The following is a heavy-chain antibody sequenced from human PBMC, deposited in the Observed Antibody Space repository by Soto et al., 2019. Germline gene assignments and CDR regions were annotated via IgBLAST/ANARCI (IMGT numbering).Heavy chain of an antibody. CDR2: INPNSGGT. D-gene: IGHD5-18*01. J-gene: IGHJ4*02. CDR3: ARGHRIQLWSRPPFFDY. Sequence: GASVKVSCKASGYTFTGYYMHWVRQAPGQGLEWMGWINPNSGGTNYAQKFQGWVTMTRDTSISTAYMELSRLRSDDTAVYYCARGHRIQLWSRPPFFDYWGQGTLVTVSS. V-gene: IGHV1-2*04. CDR1: GYTFTGYY.